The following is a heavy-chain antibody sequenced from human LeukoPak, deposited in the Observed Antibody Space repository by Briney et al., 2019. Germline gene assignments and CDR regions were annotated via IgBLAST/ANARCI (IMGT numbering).Heavy chain of an antibody. CDR1: GGSISSSSYY. D-gene: IGHD6-19*01. J-gene: IGHJ4*02. Sequence: SSETLSLTCTVSGGSISSSSYYWGWIRQPPGKGLEWIGSIYYSGSTYYNPSLKSRVTISVDTSKNQFSLKLSSVTAADTAVYYCARRGAVAGTLDYWGEGTLVTVSS. V-gene: IGHV4-39*07. CDR2: IYYSGST. CDR3: ARRGAVAGTLDY.